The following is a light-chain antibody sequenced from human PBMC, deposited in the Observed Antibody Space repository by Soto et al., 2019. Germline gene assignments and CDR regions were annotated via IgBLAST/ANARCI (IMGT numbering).Light chain of an antibody. V-gene: IGKV3-11*01. CDR2: DAS. CDR3: QQHNYRPPGYT. J-gene: IGKJ2*01. CDR1: QSVSSY. Sequence: EIVLTQSPATLSLSPGERATLSCRASQSVSSYLAWYQQKPGQAPRLLIYDASNRATGIPARFSGSGSGTGFNLTLTIIRPEALDVSDCQQHNYRPPGYTFGQGTKVEIK.